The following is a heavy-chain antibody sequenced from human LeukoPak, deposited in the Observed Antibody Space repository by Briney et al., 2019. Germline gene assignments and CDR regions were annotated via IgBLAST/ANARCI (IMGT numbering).Heavy chain of an antibody. J-gene: IGHJ3*02. CDR3: ARLQTTVVTRDAFDI. CDR2: ISYDGSNK. CDR1: GFTFSSYA. Sequence: GGSLRLSCAASGFTFSSYAMHWVRQAPGKGLEWVAVISYDGSNKYYADSVKGRFTISRDKSKNTLYLQMNSLRAEDTAVYYCARLQTTVVTRDAFDIWGQGTMVTVSS. V-gene: IGHV3-30-3*01. D-gene: IGHD4-23*01.